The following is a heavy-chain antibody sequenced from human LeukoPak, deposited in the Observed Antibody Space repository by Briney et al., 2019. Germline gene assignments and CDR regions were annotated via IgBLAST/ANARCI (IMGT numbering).Heavy chain of an antibody. CDR2: IYYSGGT. Sequence: SETLSLTCTVSGGSITSHYWSWIRRPPGKGLEWIGYIYYSGGTNYNPSLKSRVTISVDTSKNQFSLKLSSVTAADTAVYYCAQTRGVLHYNWFDPWGQGTLVTVSS. CDR3: AQTRGVLHYNWFDP. CDR1: GGSITSHY. D-gene: IGHD2-15*01. V-gene: IGHV4-59*11. J-gene: IGHJ5*02.